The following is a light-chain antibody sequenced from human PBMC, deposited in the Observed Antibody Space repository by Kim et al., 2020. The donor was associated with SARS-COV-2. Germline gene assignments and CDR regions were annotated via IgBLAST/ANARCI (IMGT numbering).Light chain of an antibody. V-gene: IGLV1-44*01. CDR2: DND. J-gene: IGLJ3*02. Sequence: GQKVEMSFSGSCSNSGTNSVNWNQLVPGTAPKLLIYDNDRRPSGVPDRISGSRSGTSASLALSGLLSEDEADYYCGTWDDSLDAWVFGGGAQLAVL. CDR1: CSNSGTNS. CDR3: GTWDDSLDAWV.